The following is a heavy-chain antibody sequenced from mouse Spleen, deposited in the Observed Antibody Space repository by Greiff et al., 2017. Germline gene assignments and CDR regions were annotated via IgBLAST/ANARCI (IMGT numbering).Heavy chain of an antibody. D-gene: IGHD2-1*01. V-gene: IGHV3-6*01. CDR3: ARDGNHYAMDY. J-gene: IGHJ4*01. CDR2: ISYDGSN. Sequence: EVKLEESGPGLVKPSQSLSLTCSVTGYSITSGYYWNWIRQFPGNKLEWMGYISYDGSNNYNPSLKNRISITRDTSKNQFFLKLNSVTTEDTATYYCARDGNHYAMDYWGQGTSVTVSS. CDR1: GYSITSGYY.